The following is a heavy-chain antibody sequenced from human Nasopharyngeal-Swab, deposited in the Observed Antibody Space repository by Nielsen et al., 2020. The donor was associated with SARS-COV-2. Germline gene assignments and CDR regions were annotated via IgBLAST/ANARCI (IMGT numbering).Heavy chain of an antibody. CDR2: INSDGSTT. CDR3: ARGFGGSYWGYDY. Sequence: VRQAPGKGLVWVSRINSDGSTTMYADSVKGRFTISRDNAKDMLYLQMNSLRAEDTAVYYCARGFGGSYWGYDYWGQGTLVTVSS. V-gene: IGHV3-74*03. D-gene: IGHD1-26*01. J-gene: IGHJ4*02.